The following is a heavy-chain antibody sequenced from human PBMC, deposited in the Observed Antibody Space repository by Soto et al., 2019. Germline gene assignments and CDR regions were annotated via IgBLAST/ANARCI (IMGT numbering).Heavy chain of an antibody. J-gene: IGHJ5*02. Sequence: ASVKVSCKASGYTFTSYGISWVRQAPGQGLEWMGWISAYNGNTNYAQKLQGRVTMTTNTSTSTAYMELRSLRSDDTAVYYCARSRRYYGSGSYYNTFDPWGQGTLVTVSS. D-gene: IGHD3-10*01. CDR1: GYTFTSYG. CDR2: ISAYNGNT. V-gene: IGHV1-18*01. CDR3: ARSRRYYGSGSYYNTFDP.